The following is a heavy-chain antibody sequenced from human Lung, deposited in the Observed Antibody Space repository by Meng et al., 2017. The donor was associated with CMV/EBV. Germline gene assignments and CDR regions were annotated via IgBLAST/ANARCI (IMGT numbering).Heavy chain of an antibody. D-gene: IGHD1-1*01. CDR3: ATSTTGTTPYYYYYGMDV. J-gene: IGHJ6*01. CDR1: GGTFSSYA. Sequence: SVXVSXKASGGTFSSYAISWVRQAPGQGLEWMGGIIPIFGTANYAQKFQGRVTITTDESTSTAYMELSSLRSEDTAVYYCATSTTGTTPYYYYYGMDVWXQGTTVTVSS. CDR2: IIPIFGTA. V-gene: IGHV1-69*05.